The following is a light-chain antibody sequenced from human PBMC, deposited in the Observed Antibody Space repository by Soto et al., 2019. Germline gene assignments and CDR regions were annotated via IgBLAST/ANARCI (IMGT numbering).Light chain of an antibody. J-gene: IGLJ3*02. V-gene: IGLV1-51*01. CDR2: DND. CDR1: RSNIGNNY. Sequence: QAVVTQPPSVSAAPGQKVTVSCSGSRSNIGNNYVSWYQHLPGTAPKLLIYDNDKRPSGIPDRFSASKSGTSATLDITGLQTGDEADYYCEAWDSNLSGGVFGGGTQLT. CDR3: EAWDSNLSGGV.